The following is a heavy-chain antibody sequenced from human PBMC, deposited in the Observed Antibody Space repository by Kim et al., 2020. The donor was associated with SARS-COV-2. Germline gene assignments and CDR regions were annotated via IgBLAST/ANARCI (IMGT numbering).Heavy chain of an antibody. V-gene: IGHV3-23*01. CDR3: AKGRGYTYGYATAGLDV. D-gene: IGHD5-18*01. CDR1: GFAFDNYA. CDR2: ISGDGNIR. J-gene: IGHJ6*02. Sequence: GGSLRLSCAASGFAFDNYAMLWVRQTPGKGLEWVAPISGDGNIRYYADSVKGRFTISRYNSQSMLYLQMSDLRAEDTAVYYCAKGRGYTYGYATAGLDVWGRGTTVIVSS.